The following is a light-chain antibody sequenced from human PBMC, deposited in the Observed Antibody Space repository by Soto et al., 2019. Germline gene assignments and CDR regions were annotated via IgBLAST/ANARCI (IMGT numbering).Light chain of an antibody. CDR2: GAS. V-gene: IGKV3-15*01. J-gene: IGKJ4*01. CDR3: QQYNNWPVT. CDR1: QSVSSN. Sequence: EMVLTQSPATLSVSAGERAALSCRASQSVSSNLAWYQQKPGQTPRLLIYGASTRATGMPDRFRGSGSGTEFTLTISSLQSEDFALYYCQQYNNWPVTFGGGTKVDIK.